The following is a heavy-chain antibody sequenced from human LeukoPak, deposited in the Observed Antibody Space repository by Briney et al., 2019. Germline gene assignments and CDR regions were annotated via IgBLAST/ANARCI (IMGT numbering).Heavy chain of an antibody. J-gene: IGHJ4*02. Sequence: GGSLRLSCAASGFTFSSYAMSWVRQAPGEGLEWVSAISGGGGSTYYADSVKGRFTISRDNSKNTLYLQMNSLRAEDTAVYYCVKDSGWFHFDSWGQGTLVTVSS. V-gene: IGHV3-23*01. CDR3: VKDSGWFHFDS. D-gene: IGHD6-19*01. CDR1: GFTFSSYA. CDR2: ISGGGGST.